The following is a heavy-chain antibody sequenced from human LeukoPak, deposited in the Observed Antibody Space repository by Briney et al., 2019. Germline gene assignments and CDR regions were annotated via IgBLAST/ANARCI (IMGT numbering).Heavy chain of an antibody. CDR3: AAAYFGVDQYYYGMDV. J-gene: IGHJ6*02. CDR1: TFTLSSYT. D-gene: IGHD3-3*01. CDR2: ISRSGGST. V-gene: IGHV3-23*01. Sequence: GGSLRLSCAASTFTLSSYTMNWVRQAPGKGLEWVSAISRSGGSTYSADSVKGRFTISRDTSKSTLYLQMNSLRAEDTAVYYCAAAYFGVDQYYYGMDVWGQGTTVTVSS.